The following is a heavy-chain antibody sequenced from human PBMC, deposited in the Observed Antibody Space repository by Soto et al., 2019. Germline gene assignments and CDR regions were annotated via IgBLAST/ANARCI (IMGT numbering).Heavy chain of an antibody. CDR2: ISSSSSYI. CDR3: ARDWDHYDFWSGSPGFDY. CDR1: GFTFSSYS. J-gene: IGHJ4*02. Sequence: GGSLRLSCAASGFTFSSYSMNWVRQAPGKGLEWVSSISSSSSYIYYADSVKGRFTISRDNAKNSLYLQMNSLRAEDTAVYYCARDWDHYDFWSGSPGFDYWGQGTLVTVSS. V-gene: IGHV3-21*01. D-gene: IGHD3-3*01.